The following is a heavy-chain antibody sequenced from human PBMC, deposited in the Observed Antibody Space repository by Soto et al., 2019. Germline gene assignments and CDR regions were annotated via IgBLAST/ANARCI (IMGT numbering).Heavy chain of an antibody. CDR2: KSSDGSNV. J-gene: IGHJ6*02. Sequence: SLRLSCAASGFTFSAYGMHWVRQAPGKGLEWVAVKSSDGSNVFCGDSVKGRFTISRDNSKNTLYLQMDSLRAEGTAVYHCAKERVSSAHYFYYGMDVWGQGTTVTVSS. V-gene: IGHV3-30*18. CDR3: AKERVSSAHYFYYGMDV. D-gene: IGHD3-22*01. CDR1: GFTFSAYG.